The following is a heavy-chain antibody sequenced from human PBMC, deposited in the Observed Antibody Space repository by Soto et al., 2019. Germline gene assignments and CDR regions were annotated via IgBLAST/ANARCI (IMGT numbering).Heavy chain of an antibody. V-gene: IGHV1-18*01. CDR2: ISASHGKT. J-gene: IGHJ4*02. CDR3: ARHAPPDDY. Sequence: QVQLVQSGAEVKKPGASVKVSCKASGYTFTSYGISWVRQAPGQGLEWMGWISASHGKTNYAQKLQGRVTMTTDTSTTPAYMQPTRLSSDDPAVYFCARHAPPDDYWGQGTLVTVSS. CDR1: GYTFTSYG.